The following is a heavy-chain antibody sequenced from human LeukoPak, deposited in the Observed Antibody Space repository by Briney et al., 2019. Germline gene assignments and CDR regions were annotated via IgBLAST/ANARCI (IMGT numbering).Heavy chain of an antibody. V-gene: IGHV1-69*01. Sequence: SVKVSCKASGGTFSSYAISWVRQAPGQGLEWMGGIIPIFGTANYAQKFQGRVTITADESTSTAYMELSSLRSEDTAVYYCAGSGVVIPRHYDYWGQGTLVTVSS. J-gene: IGHJ4*02. CDR1: GGTFSSYA. CDR2: IIPIFGTA. D-gene: IGHD3-3*01. CDR3: AGSGVVIPRHYDY.